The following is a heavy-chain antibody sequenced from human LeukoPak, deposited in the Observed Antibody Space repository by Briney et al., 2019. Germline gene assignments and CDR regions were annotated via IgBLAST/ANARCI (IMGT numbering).Heavy chain of an antibody. V-gene: IGHV4-61*01. CDR2: IYYSGST. D-gene: IGHD5-12*01. CDR1: GGSVSSGSYY. Sequence: KPSETLSLTCTVPGGSVSSGSYYWSWIRQPPGKGLEWIGYIYYSGSTNYNPSLKSRVTISVDTSKNQFSLKLSSVTAADTAVYYCARVLSIVATVERWFDPWGQGTLVTVSS. J-gene: IGHJ5*02. CDR3: ARVLSIVATVERWFDP.